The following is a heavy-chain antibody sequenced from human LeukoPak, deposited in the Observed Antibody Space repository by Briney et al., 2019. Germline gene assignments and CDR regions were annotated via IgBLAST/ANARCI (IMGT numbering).Heavy chain of an antibody. D-gene: IGHD2-2*02. J-gene: IGHJ5*01. V-gene: IGHV3-7*03. CDR2: IKQDGSDK. CDR3: AKGGRDCTATTCYTQNNYFDS. Sequence: PGGSLRLSCAASGFSFSSYWMSWVRQAPGKGLEWVANIKQDGSDKYYLTSVRGRFTISRDNAKNSLFLQMNSLRAEDTAVYYCAKGGRDCTATTCYTQNNYFDSWGQGTLVTVSS. CDR1: GFSFSSYW.